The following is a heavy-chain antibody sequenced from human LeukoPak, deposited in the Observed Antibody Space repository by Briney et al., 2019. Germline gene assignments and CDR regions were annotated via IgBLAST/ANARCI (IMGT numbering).Heavy chain of an antibody. D-gene: IGHD3-22*01. V-gene: IGHV1-18*01. CDR1: GYTFTSYG. CDR3: ARDFSGYYDSSGPPDY. CDR2: ISAYNGNT. Sequence: GASVKVSCKASGYTFTSYGISWVRQAPGQGLEWMGWISAYNGNTNYAQKLQGRVTMTTDTSTSTAYMELRSLRSDDTAVYYCARDFSGYYDSSGPPDYWGQGTLVTVSS. J-gene: IGHJ4*02.